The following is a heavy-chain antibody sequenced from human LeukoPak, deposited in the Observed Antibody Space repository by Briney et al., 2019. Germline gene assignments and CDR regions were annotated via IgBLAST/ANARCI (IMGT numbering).Heavy chain of an antibody. CDR2: IRYDGSNK. J-gene: IGHJ4*02. CDR3: AKGVLVGATSPFDY. Sequence: GGSLRLSCAASGFTFSSYGMHWVRQAPGKGLEWVAFIRYDGSNKYYADSVKGRFTISRDNSKNTLYLQMNSLRAEDTAVYYCAKGVLVGATSPFDYWGQGTLVTVSS. D-gene: IGHD1-26*01. CDR1: GFTFSSYG. V-gene: IGHV3-30*02.